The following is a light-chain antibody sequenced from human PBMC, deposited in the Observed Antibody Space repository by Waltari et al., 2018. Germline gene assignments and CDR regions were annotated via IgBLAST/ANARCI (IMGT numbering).Light chain of an antibody. CDR2: SNN. CDR3: PAWDDSLDGYV. CDR1: SSNIGGNP. J-gene: IGLJ1*01. Sequence: QSVLTQPPSASGTPGQRVTISCSGSSSNIGGNPVNWYQQFPGRAPKLLIYSNNQRPSGVPDRVSGSKSGTSASLAISGLQSEDEADFYCPAWDDSLDGYVFGTGTKVTVL. V-gene: IGLV1-44*01.